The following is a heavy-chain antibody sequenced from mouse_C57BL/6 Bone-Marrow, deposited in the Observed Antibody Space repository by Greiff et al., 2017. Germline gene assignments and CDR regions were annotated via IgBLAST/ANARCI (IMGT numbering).Heavy chain of an antibody. J-gene: IGHJ3*01. Sequence: QVQLQQPGAELVKPGASVKMSCKASGYTFTSYWITWVKQRPGQGLEWIGDIYPGSGSTNYNEKFKSKATLTVATSSSTAYMQLSSLTSEDSAVYYCARMMFAYWGQGTLVTVSA. CDR2: IYPGSGST. D-gene: IGHD2-3*01. CDR3: ARMMFAY. V-gene: IGHV1-55*01. CDR1: GYTFTSYW.